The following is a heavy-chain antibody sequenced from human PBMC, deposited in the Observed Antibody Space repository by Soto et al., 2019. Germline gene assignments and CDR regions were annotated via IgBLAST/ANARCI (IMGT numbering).Heavy chain of an antibody. CDR1: GVSLTTNNW. CDR3: ARGGYCSGGSCSGWFDS. CDR2: IYQTGNT. V-gene: IGHV4-4*02. D-gene: IGHD2-15*01. J-gene: IGHJ5*01. Sequence: QVQLQESGPGLVKPSETLSLTCAVSGVSLTTNNWWTWVRQAPGKGLGWVGEIYQTGNTNYNPSLNSRVIASLEKSKNQFFLKLTSVTAADTAIYYCARGGYCSGGSCSGWFDSWGQGTLVTVSS.